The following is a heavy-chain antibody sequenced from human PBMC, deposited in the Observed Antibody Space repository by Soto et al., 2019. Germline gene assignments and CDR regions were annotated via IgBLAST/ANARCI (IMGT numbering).Heavy chain of an antibody. Sequence: SSETLSLTCTVSGGSIISGYWSWIRQPPGKGLEWIGYISHSGNTNYNPSVKSRVTLSVDTPKNQFSLRLSSVTTADTAVYYCAGLRGYAGSPIDYWGQGTLVTVSS. CDR1: GGSIISGY. V-gene: IGHV4-59*01. CDR3: AGLRGYAGSPIDY. CDR2: ISHSGNT. D-gene: IGHD2-15*01. J-gene: IGHJ4*02.